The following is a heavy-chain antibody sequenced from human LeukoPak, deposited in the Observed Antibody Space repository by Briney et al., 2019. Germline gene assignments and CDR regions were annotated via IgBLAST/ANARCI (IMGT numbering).Heavy chain of an antibody. V-gene: IGHV4-34*01. D-gene: IGHD3-10*01. CDR1: GGSFSGYY. J-gene: IGHJ4*02. Sequence: KSSETLSLTCAVYGGSFSGYYWSWIRQPPGKGLEWIGEINHSGSTNYNPSLKSRVTISVDTSKNQFSLKLSSVTAADTAVYYCARIYGSGSYFIGTDYWGQGTLVTVSS. CDR3: ARIYGSGSYFIGTDY. CDR2: INHSGST.